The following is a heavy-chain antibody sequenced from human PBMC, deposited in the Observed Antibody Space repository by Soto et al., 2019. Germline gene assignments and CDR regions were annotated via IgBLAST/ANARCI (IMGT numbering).Heavy chain of an antibody. CDR1: GGSFRSGSYS. CDR3: ARDFAYFDS. Sequence: SETLSLTCTVSGGSFRSGSYSWSWIRQPPWKGLEWIGYVYHTGRTSYNPSLKSRVSISMDTSKNQFSLNLDSVTAADTAVYFCARDFAYFDSWGQGTLVTVSS. J-gene: IGHJ4*02. D-gene: IGHD3-3*01. V-gene: IGHV4-61*01. CDR2: VYHTGRT.